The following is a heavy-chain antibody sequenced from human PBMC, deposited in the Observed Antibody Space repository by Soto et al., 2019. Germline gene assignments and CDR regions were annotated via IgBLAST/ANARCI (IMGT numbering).Heavy chain of an antibody. CDR3: ARHNDFWSGYYNWFGR. CDR1: GGTFSSYP. CDR2: IIPIFGTA. Sequence: GASVKVSCKGSGGTFSSYPIRWVRQAPGQGLEWMGGIIPIFGTANYAQKFQGRVTITADESTSTAYMELSSLRSEDTAVYYCARHNDFWSGYYNWFGRWGQGTLVSVSS. V-gene: IGHV1-69*13. D-gene: IGHD3-3*01. J-gene: IGHJ5*02.